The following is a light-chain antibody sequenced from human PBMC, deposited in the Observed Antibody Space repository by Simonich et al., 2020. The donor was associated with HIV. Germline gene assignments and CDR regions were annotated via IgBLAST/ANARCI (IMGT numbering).Light chain of an antibody. V-gene: IGKV1-9*01. J-gene: IGKJ2*01. CDR1: QDISIY. CDR3: QQANSFPYT. CDR2: AAS. Sequence: NQLTQSPSFLSASVGDRVPIPCQASQDISIYLAWYQQKPGKAPKLLIYAASTVQRGVPSRFSGSGSGTEFTLTISSLQPEDFATYYCQQANSFPYTFGQGTKVEIK.